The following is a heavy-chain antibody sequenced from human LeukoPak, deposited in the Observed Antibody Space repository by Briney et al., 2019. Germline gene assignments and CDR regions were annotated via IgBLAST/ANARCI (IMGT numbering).Heavy chain of an antibody. CDR1: GDSVSIDSGA. D-gene: IGHD3-3*01. Sequence: SSTLSLTFAISGDSVSIDSGAWNWLRQSPSRGLEWLGSTYYRSKRYNDYAVYVKSRITIHPATPKNQFSLQLNSVTPEDTAVYYCAREFSGYYQAAFDIWGQGTMVSVSS. CDR2: TYYRSKRYN. J-gene: IGHJ3*02. CDR3: AREFSGYYQAAFDI. V-gene: IGHV6-1*01.